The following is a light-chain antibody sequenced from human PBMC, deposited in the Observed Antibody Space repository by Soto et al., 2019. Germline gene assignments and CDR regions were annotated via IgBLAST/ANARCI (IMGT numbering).Light chain of an antibody. V-gene: IGLV1-40*01. Sequence: QSVLTQPPSVSGAPGQRVTISCTGSNSNIGAGNGVHWYQQLLGAAPRLLIYDNGNRPSGVPDRFSGFKSGTSASLAITGLQAEDEADYYCQSYDSGLSTSIFGTGIKVTVL. CDR1: NSNIGAGNG. CDR2: DNG. CDR3: QSYDSGLSTSI. J-gene: IGLJ1*01.